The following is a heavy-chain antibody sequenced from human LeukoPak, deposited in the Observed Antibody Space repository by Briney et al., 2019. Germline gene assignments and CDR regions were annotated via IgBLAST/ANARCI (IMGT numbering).Heavy chain of an antibody. Sequence: ASVKVSCKASGYTFTGYYMHWVRQAPGQGLEWMGWINPNSGATLYAQKFQGRVTMTRGTSLNTAYMELSSLRSDDTAVYYCTRAKRVIFDYWGQGTLVTVSS. J-gene: IGHJ4*02. CDR2: INPNSGAT. CDR3: TRAKRVIFDY. CDR1: GYTFTGYY. V-gene: IGHV1-2*02. D-gene: IGHD1-1*01.